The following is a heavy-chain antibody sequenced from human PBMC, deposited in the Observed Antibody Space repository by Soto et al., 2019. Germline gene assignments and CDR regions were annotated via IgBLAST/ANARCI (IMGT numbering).Heavy chain of an antibody. Sequence: PGGSLRLSCAASGFTFSSYGMHWVRQAPGKGLEWVAVISYDGSADYYVDSVKGRFTNSRDNAKNSLYLQMNSLRVDDTGVYYCVRDPSSGYDYWGQGTLVTVSS. CDR3: VRDPSSGYDY. V-gene: IGHV3-30*03. CDR1: GFTFSSYG. J-gene: IGHJ4*02. D-gene: IGHD6-19*01. CDR2: ISYDGSAD.